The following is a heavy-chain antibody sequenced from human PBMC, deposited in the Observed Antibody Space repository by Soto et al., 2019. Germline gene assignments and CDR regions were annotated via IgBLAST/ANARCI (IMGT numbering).Heavy chain of an antibody. CDR2: TSNSGGAT. V-gene: IGHV3-23*01. CDR1: GFTFSRYA. D-gene: IGHD5-12*01. Sequence: GGSLRLSCAASGFTFSRYAMMWVRQAPGKGLEWVSVTSNSGGATVYADSVKGRFTISRDNSKNTLYLQMNSLRAEDTAVYYCAKGAAWIEVWPPDYYYYHGMDVWGQGTTVTVSS. J-gene: IGHJ6*02. CDR3: AKGAAWIEVWPPDYYYYHGMDV.